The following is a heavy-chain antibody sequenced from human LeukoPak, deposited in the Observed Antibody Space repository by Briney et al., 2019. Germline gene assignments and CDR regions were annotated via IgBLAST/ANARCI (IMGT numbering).Heavy chain of an antibody. Sequence: ASVKVSCKASGYTFTSYGISWVRQAPGQGLEWMGWISAYNGNTNYAQKLQGRVTMTTDTSTSTAYMELRSLRSDDTAVYYCARDLLRLGYCSSTSCPIRNWFDPWGQGTLVTVSS. J-gene: IGHJ5*02. D-gene: IGHD2-2*01. CDR3: ARDLLRLGYCSSTSCPIRNWFDP. CDR2: ISAYNGNT. CDR1: GYTFTSYG. V-gene: IGHV1-18*01.